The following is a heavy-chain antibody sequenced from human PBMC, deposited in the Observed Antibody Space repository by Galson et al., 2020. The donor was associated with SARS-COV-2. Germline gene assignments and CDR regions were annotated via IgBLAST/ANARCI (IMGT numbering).Heavy chain of an antibody. CDR1: GYTFTDYY. J-gene: IGHJ6*02. CDR3: ARLRYYGGFAGYFVDV. D-gene: IGHD3-9*01. CDR2: INPKSGGT. V-gene: IGHV1-2*02. Sequence: ASVKVSCKASGYTFTDYYIHWVRQAPGQGLEWMGWINPKSGGTNYAQRFEGRVTMTRDTSITTAYMELSRLGADDTAVYYCARLRYYGGFAGYFVDVWGQGTMVTVSS.